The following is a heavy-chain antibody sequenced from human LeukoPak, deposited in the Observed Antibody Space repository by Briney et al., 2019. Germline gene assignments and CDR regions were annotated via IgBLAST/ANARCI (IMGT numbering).Heavy chain of an antibody. J-gene: IGHJ6*02. D-gene: IGHD5-18*01. CDR2: IYYSGST. V-gene: IGHV4-61*01. Sequence: SETLSLTCTVSGGSVSSGSYYWSWIRQPPGKGLEWIGYIYYSGSTNYNPSLKSRVTISVDTSKNQFSLKLSSVTAADTAVYYCASVPRGYSYGNPYYYYGMDVWGQGTTVTVSS. CDR3: ASVPRGYSYGNPYYYYGMDV. CDR1: GGSVSSGSYY.